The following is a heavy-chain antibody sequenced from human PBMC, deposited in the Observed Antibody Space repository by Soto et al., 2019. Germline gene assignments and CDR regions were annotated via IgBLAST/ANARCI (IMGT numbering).Heavy chain of an antibody. J-gene: IGHJ4*02. D-gene: IGHD3-10*01. CDR1: GFTFSSYG. CDR2: IWYDGSNK. CDR3: ARGPYYYGSGSPYFDY. Sequence: GGSLRLSCAASGFTFSSYGMHWVRQAPGKGLEWVAVIWYDGSNKYYADSVKGRFTISRDNSKNTLYLQMNSLRAEDTAVYYCARGPYYYGSGSPYFDYWGQGTLVTVSS. V-gene: IGHV3-33*01.